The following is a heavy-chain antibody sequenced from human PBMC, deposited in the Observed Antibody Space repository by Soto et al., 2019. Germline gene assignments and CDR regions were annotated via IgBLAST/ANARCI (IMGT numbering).Heavy chain of an antibody. Sequence: SETLSLTCTVSGASLHNCDWTWNRQPPGKGLEWIGYIHYSGSTSYNPSLKNRVPISRDTSKKQFYLNLTSVTAADTAVYFCARSYSNGWYSGGYWGQGTPVTVSS. V-gene: IGHV4-59*01. CDR3: ARSYSNGWYSGGY. D-gene: IGHD6-19*01. CDR2: IHYSGST. J-gene: IGHJ4*02. CDR1: GASLHNCD.